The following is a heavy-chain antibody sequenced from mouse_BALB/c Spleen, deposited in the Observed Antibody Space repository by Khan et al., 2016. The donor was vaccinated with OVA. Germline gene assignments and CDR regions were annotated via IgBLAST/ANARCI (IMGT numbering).Heavy chain of an antibody. CDR1: GFSLTNSG. V-gene: IGHV2-6-6*01. J-gene: IGHJ3*01. CDR2: IWGDGRT. Sequence: QVQLKESGPGLVAPSQSLSITCTVSGFSLTNSGVQWVRQSPGKGLEWLGVIWGDGRTNYNSAFKSRLSISKDNSKSQVFLKMNSLQTDDTARYYCAKIFYGNYWFAYWGQGTLVTVSA. CDR3: AKIFYGNYWFAY. D-gene: IGHD2-1*01.